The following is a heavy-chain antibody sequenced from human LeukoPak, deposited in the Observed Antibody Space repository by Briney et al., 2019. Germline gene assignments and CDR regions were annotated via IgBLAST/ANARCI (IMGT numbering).Heavy chain of an antibody. Sequence: SETLSLTCIVSGGSISSHYWSWIRQTPGKGLEYIGFISYSGRTDYNPSLKSRVTISLTTSKNHFSLNLSSVTAADTAVYYCARRSGVLDSLDSRYYFDHWGQGTLVTVSS. CDR3: ARRSGVLDSLDSRYYFDH. D-gene: IGHD3-22*01. V-gene: IGHV4-59*11. J-gene: IGHJ4*02. CDR2: ISYSGRT. CDR1: GGSISSHY.